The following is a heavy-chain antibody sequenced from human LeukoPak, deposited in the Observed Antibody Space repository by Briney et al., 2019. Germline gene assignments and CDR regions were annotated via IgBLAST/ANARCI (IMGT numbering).Heavy chain of an antibody. CDR1: GHTFTSYY. J-gene: IGHJ5*02. CDR2: INPSGGST. Sequence: ASVKVSCKASGHTFTSYYMHWVRQAPGQGLEWMGIINPSGGSTGYAQKFQGRVTMTRDTSTSTVYVELSSLRSEDTAVYYCARSKFYNWNYDFNWFDPWGQGTLVTVSS. V-gene: IGHV1-46*01. D-gene: IGHD1-7*01. CDR3: ARSKFYNWNYDFNWFDP.